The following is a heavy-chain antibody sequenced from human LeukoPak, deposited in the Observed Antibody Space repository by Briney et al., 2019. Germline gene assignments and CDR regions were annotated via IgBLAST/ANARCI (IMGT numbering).Heavy chain of an antibody. CDR3: AKRYYDILTGYDV. Sequence: PGGSLRLSCAASGFTFSSYAMSWVRQAPGRGLEWVSAISGGGGTTYYADSVKGRFTISRDNSKNTLYMQMNSLRAGDTAVYYCAKRYYDILTGYDVWGQGTTVTVSS. J-gene: IGHJ6*02. D-gene: IGHD3-9*01. CDR2: ISGGGGTT. V-gene: IGHV3-23*01. CDR1: GFTFSSYA.